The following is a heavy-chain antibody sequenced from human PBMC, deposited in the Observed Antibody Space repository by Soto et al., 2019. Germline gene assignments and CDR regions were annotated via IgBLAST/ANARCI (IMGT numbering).Heavy chain of an antibody. D-gene: IGHD2-8*01. J-gene: IGHJ6*02. CDR2: VSDTGST. V-gene: IGHV4-59*01. Sequence: SETLSLTCTVSGGSIFNYYWSWIRQPPGKGLEWVGYVSDTGSTSYSPSLKSRVTLSLDMSKNQVSLQLNSVTAADTAVYYCARVDTNPLYYFYGMDVWGQGTTVTVSS. CDR3: ARVDTNPLYYFYGMDV. CDR1: GGSIFNYY.